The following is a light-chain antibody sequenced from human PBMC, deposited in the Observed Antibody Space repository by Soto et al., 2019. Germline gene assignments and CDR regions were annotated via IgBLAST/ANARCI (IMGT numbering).Light chain of an antibody. Sequence: DIVLTQSPGTLSLSPGERATHSCGASQSINSRSLAWYQQKPGQAPRLLIYDASSRATGIPDRFSASGSGTDFTLTISSLEPEDFAVYYCQQYVASPYTFGQGSKVDIK. J-gene: IGKJ2*01. CDR1: QSINSRS. V-gene: IGKV3-20*01. CDR2: DAS. CDR3: QQYVASPYT.